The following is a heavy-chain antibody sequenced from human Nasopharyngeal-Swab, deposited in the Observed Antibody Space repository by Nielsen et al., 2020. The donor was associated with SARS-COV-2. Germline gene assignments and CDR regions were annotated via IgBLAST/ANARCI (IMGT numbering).Heavy chain of an antibody. J-gene: IGHJ4*02. CDR2: IHYSGST. CDR1: GGSISSNS. CDR3: ARVPPYSNYFDS. Sequence: SETLSLTCTVSGGSISSNSWNWIRQPPGKGLEWIGYIHYSGSTSYNPSLKSRVTISVDTSTNHFSLNLSSVTAADTAVYYCARVPPYSNYFDSWGQGTLVTVSS. V-gene: IGHV4-59*01. D-gene: IGHD4-11*01.